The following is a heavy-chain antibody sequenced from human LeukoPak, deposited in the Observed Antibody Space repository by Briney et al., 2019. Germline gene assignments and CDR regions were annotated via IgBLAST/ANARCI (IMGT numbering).Heavy chain of an antibody. CDR1: GGSMSSYY. CDR2: VYYTGSS. V-gene: IGHV4-59*01. Sequence: SETLSLTCTVSGGSMSSYYWSWIRQPPGKSLEWIGFVYYTGSSDSSPSLKSRVTISVDTSKNQFSLKLISLTAADTAVYFCARHGYTSGPIDYWGQGTLVTVFS. CDR3: ARHGYTSGPIDY. D-gene: IGHD6-19*01. J-gene: IGHJ4*02.